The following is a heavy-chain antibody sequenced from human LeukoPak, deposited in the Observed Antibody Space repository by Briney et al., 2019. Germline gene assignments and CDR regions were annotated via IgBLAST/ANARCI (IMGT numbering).Heavy chain of an antibody. D-gene: IGHD3-3*01. CDR3: AKDLATGTYYTPIRKCWYFDR. CDR2: ISWNSGSI. Sequence: GGSLRLSCAASGFSFGDYAMRWVRQAPGKGLEWVSGISWNSGSICYADSVKGRFTISRDNAKNSLYLQMNSLRAEDAAWYYVAKDLATGTYYTPIRKCWYFDRWGRLTLVTVSS. J-gene: IGHJ2*01. V-gene: IGHV3-9*01. CDR1: GFSFGDYA.